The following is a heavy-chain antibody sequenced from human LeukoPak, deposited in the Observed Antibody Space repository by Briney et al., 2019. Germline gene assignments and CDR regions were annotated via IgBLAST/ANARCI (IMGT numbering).Heavy chain of an antibody. Sequence: PGGSLRLSCAASGFTFSSYGMHWVRQAPGKGLEWVAFIRYDGSNKYYADSVKGRFTISRDNSKNTLCLQMNSLRAEDTAVYYCAKDGVIIAAAAPSFDYWGQGTLVTVSS. CDR1: GFTFSSYG. D-gene: IGHD6-13*01. CDR2: IRYDGSNK. CDR3: AKDGVIIAAAAPSFDY. J-gene: IGHJ4*02. V-gene: IGHV3-30*02.